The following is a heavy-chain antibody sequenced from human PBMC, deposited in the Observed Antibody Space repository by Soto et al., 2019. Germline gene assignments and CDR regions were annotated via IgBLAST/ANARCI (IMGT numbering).Heavy chain of an antibody. J-gene: IGHJ6*02. CDR3: AKTVYYDSSGYFGPPFDYYYGMDV. CDR1: GFTFSSYG. V-gene: IGHV3-30*18. Sequence: PGGSLRLSCAASGFTFSSYGMHWVRQAPGKGLEWVAVISYDGSNKYYADSVKGRFTISRDNSKNTLYLQMNSLRAEDTAVYYCAKTVYYDSSGYFGPPFDYYYGMDVWGQGTTVTVSS. CDR2: ISYDGSNK. D-gene: IGHD3-22*01.